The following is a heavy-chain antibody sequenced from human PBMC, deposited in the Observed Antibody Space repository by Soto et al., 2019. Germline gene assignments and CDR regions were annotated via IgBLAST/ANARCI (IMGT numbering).Heavy chain of an antibody. J-gene: IGHJ6*02. CDR2: IIPIFGTA. D-gene: IGHD2-2*01. CDR3: ARSSSSTSCYAGSCYYYYGMDV. Sequence: VQLVQSGAEVQKPGSSVKVSCKASGGTFSSYAISWVRQAPGQGLEWMGGIIPIFGTANYAQKFQGRVTITADESTSTAYMELSSLRSEDTAVYYCARSSSSTSCYAGSCYYYYGMDVWVQGTTVIVSS. CDR1: GGTFSSYA. V-gene: IGHV1-69*01.